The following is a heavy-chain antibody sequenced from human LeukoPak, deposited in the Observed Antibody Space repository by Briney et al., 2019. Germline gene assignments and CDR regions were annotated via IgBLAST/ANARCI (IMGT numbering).Heavy chain of an antibody. CDR3: ARDIFD. CDR2: ISPTGAGT. CDR1: GFTFNGYA. Sequence: GGSLRLSCAASGFTFNGYAMSWVRQAPGKGLEWVSTISPTGAGTYYADSVKGRFTISRDNSNNTLYLQMNSLRAEDTAMYYCARDIFDWGQGALVTVSA. D-gene: IGHD2-15*01. J-gene: IGHJ4*02. V-gene: IGHV3-23*01.